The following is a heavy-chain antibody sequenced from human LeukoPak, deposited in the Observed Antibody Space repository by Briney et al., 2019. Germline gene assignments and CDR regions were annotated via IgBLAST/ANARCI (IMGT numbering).Heavy chain of an antibody. J-gene: IGHJ3*02. Sequence: GGPLRLSCAASGFTFSSSAMSWLRQAPGKGLEWVSAISGSGDRIYYAHSVKGRFTISRDNSKNTLYLQMSSLRAEDTAVFYCAKEHSYGSGSDSFDIWGQGTKVTVSS. CDR3: AKEHSYGSGSDSFDI. CDR1: GFTFSSSA. V-gene: IGHV3-23*01. D-gene: IGHD3-10*01. CDR2: ISGSGDRI.